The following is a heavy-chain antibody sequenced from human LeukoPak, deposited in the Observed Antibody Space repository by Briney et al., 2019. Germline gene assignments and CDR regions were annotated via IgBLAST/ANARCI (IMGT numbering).Heavy chain of an antibody. D-gene: IGHD3-10*01. CDR1: GFTFSNYA. CDR3: AKDLRVRGVIPDAFDI. Sequence: GGSLRLSCAASGFTFSNYAMSWVRQAPGKGLEWVSAISGSGGSTYYADSVKGRFTISRDNSKNTLYLQMNSLRAEDTAVYYCAKDLRVRGVIPDAFDIWGQGTMVIVSS. J-gene: IGHJ3*02. V-gene: IGHV3-23*01. CDR2: ISGSGGST.